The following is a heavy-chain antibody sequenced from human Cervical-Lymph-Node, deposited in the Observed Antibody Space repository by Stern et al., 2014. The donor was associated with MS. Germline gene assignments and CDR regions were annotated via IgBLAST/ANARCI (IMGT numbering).Heavy chain of an antibody. J-gene: IGHJ4*02. CDR3: VHTGYYYGSASCDY. D-gene: IGHD3-10*01. CDR1: GFSLSSSGEG. CDR2: IYWDDDK. Sequence: QVTLRESGPTLVKPTQTLRLTCTFSGFSLSSSGEGVGWIRQPPGKALEGLALIYWDDDKRYSPSLKSRLTITKDTSRKQVVLTMTNMDPVDTATYYCVHTGYYYGSASCDYWGQGTLVTVSS. V-gene: IGHV2-5*02.